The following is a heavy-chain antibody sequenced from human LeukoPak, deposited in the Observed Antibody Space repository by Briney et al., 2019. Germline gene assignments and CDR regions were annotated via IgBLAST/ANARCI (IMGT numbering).Heavy chain of an antibody. CDR1: GGSISSSSYY. Sequence: SETLSLTCTVSGGSISSSSYYWGWIRQPPGKGLEWIGSIYYSGSTYYNPSLKSRVTISVDTPKNQFSLKLSSVTAADTAVYYCARVRGWYDWSHYYMDVWGKGTTVTVSS. J-gene: IGHJ6*03. D-gene: IGHD6-19*01. CDR3: ARVRGWYDWSHYYMDV. CDR2: IYYSGST. V-gene: IGHV4-39*07.